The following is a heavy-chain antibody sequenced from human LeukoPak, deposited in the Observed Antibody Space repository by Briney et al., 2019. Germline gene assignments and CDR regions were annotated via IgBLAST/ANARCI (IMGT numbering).Heavy chain of an antibody. D-gene: IGHD5-18*01. V-gene: IGHV3-7*01. CDR3: ARDSTGYGYGEWS. CDR1: GFTFSSYW. Sequence: PGGSLRLSCAASGFTFSSYWMSWVRQAPGKGLEWVANIKQDGSEIFYVDSVKGRFTISRDNTKNSLYLQMNSLRAEDTAVYYCARDSTGYGYGEWSWGQGTLVTVSS. J-gene: IGHJ5*02. CDR2: IKQDGSEI.